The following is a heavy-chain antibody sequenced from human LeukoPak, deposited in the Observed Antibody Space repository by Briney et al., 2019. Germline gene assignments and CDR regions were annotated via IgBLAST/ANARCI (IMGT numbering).Heavy chain of an antibody. Sequence: SETLSLTCAMHSESSGGDDWTWIRQPPGKGLEWIGEVSPGGSTRYNPSLRSRVTISLDTSKNQFSLKLSSVTAADTAVYYCARELAGSSSYFDYWGQGTLVTVSS. J-gene: IGHJ4*02. CDR2: VSPGGST. V-gene: IGHV4-34*01. CDR1: SESSGGDD. D-gene: IGHD6-6*01. CDR3: ARELAGSSSYFDY.